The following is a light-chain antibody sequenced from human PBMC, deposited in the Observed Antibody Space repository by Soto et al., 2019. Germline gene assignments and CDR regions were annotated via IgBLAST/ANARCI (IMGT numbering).Light chain of an antibody. Sequence: EIVMTQSPATLSVSPGERATLSCRASQSVDINLAWYQQKPGQAPRLLIFCASTRATGIPASFSGSGSGTDFTLTISSLQSEDFGVYFCQQYDKWPLTFGGGTKVEIK. J-gene: IGKJ4*01. CDR1: QSVDIN. V-gene: IGKV3D-15*01. CDR3: QQYDKWPLT. CDR2: CAS.